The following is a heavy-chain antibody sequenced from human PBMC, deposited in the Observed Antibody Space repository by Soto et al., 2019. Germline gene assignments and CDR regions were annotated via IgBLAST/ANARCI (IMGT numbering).Heavy chain of an antibody. J-gene: IGHJ6*02. Sequence: QVQLVQSGAEVKKPGSSVKVSCKASGGTFSSYAISWVRQAPGQGLEWMGGIIPIFGTANYAQKFQGRVTITADESTSTAYMELSSLRSEDSAVYYCARDEPLVGATLYGMDVWGQGTTVTVSS. CDR1: GGTFSSYA. CDR2: IIPIFGTA. CDR3: ARDEPLVGATLYGMDV. D-gene: IGHD1-26*01. V-gene: IGHV1-69*01.